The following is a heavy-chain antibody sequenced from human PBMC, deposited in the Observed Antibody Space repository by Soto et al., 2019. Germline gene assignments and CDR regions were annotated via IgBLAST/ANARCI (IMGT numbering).Heavy chain of an antibody. CDR2: IYYSGST. Sequence: SETLSLTCTVSGGSISSYYWSWIRQPPGKGLEWIGYIYYSGSTNYNPSLKSRVTISVDTSKNQFSLKLGSVTAADTAVYYCARDLSEVVAAATPTENYYYYYYMDVWGKGTTVTVSS. CDR1: GGSISSYY. V-gene: IGHV4-59*01. CDR3: ARDLSEVVAAATPTENYYYYYYMDV. D-gene: IGHD2-15*01. J-gene: IGHJ6*03.